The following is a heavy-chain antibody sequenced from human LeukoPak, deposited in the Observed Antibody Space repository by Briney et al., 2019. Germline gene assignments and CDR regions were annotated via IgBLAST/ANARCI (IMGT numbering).Heavy chain of an antibody. D-gene: IGHD6-13*01. CDR1: GYTFTSYY. V-gene: IGHV1-46*01. Sequence: ASVKVSCKASGYTFTSYYMHWVRQAPGQGLEWMGIINPSGGSTSYAQKFQGRVTMTRDMSTSTAYMELSSLRSEDTAIYYCAREGRGVPGAIGAVKGFDYWGQGTLVTVSS. CDR3: AREGRGVPGAIGAVKGFDY. CDR2: INPSGGST. J-gene: IGHJ4*02.